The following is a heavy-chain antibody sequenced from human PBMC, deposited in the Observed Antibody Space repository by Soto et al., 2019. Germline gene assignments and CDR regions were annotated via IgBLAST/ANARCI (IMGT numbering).Heavy chain of an antibody. J-gene: IGHJ5*02. D-gene: IGHD3-10*01. CDR1: GGSISSGGYY. V-gene: IGHV4-31*03. CDR3: ASLVWFGDMNWFDP. Sequence: SETLSLTCTVSGGSISSGGYYWSWIRQHPGKGLEWIGYIYYSGSTYYNPSLKSRVTIPVDTSKNQFSLKLSSVTAADTAVYYCASLVWFGDMNWFDPWGQGTLVTVSS. CDR2: IYYSGST.